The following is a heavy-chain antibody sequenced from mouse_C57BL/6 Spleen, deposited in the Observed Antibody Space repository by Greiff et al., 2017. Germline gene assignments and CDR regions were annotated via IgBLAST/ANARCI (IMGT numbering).Heavy chain of an antibody. V-gene: IGHV1-52*01. Sequence: QVQLQQPGAELVRPGSSVKLSCKASGYTFTSYWMHWVKQRPIQGLEWIGNIDPSDSETHYTQKFKDKATLTVDKSSSTAYMQLSSLTSEDSAVYYCARSGDGYPFAYWGQGTLVTVSA. D-gene: IGHD2-3*01. CDR2: IDPSDSET. J-gene: IGHJ3*01. CDR3: ARSGDGYPFAY. CDR1: GYTFTSYW.